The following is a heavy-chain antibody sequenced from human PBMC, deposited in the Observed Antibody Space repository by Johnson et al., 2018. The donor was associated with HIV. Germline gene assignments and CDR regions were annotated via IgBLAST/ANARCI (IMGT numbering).Heavy chain of an antibody. J-gene: IGHJ3*02. D-gene: IGHD6-6*01. CDR3: ARSSSSGAFDI. V-gene: IGHV3-30*04. Sequence: QLVESGGGVVQPGRSLRLSCAASGFTFSSYAMHWVRQAPGKGLEWVAVISYDGSNKYYADSVKGRFTISRDNSKNTLYLQMNSLRAEDTAVYYCARSSSSGAFDIWGQGTMVTVSS. CDR1: GFTFSSYA. CDR2: ISYDGSNK.